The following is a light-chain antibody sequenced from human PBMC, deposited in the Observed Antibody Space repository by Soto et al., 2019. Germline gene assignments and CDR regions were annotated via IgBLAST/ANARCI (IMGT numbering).Light chain of an antibody. CDR1: QSVSSSY. J-gene: IGKJ1*01. CDR3: QQYGSSPRT. Sequence: EIVLTQSPGTLSLSPGERATLSCRASQSVSSSYLAWYQQKPGQAPRRLIYGASSRATGIPDRFSGSGSGKDFTLTISRLEPEDFAVYYCQQYGSSPRTFGQGTKVEIK. CDR2: GAS. V-gene: IGKV3-20*01.